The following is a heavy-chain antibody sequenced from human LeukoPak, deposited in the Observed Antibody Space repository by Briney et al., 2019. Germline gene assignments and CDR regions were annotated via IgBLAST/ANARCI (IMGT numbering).Heavy chain of an antibody. J-gene: IGHJ4*02. CDR2: ISAYNGNT. V-gene: IGHV1-18*01. CDR1: GYTFTSYG. D-gene: IGHD3-10*01. Sequence: GASVKVSCKASGYTFTSYGISWVRQAPGQGLEWMGWISAYNGNTNYAQKLQGRVTITRNTSISTAYMELSSLRSEDTAVYYCASAVGLWGQGTLVTVSS. CDR3: ASAVGL.